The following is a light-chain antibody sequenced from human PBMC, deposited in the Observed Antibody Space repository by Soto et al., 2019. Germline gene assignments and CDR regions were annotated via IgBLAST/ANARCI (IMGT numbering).Light chain of an antibody. CDR3: QQDDYSRT. J-gene: IGKJ1*01. CDR1: QSVAAS. CDR2: DVS. V-gene: IGKV1-5*01. Sequence: DIQMTQSPSTLSASVGDSVTITCRASQSVAASLAWYQQKPGEAPKLLIYDVSNVETGVPSRFSGSGSGTEFSLTVRSLQPDYFASYYCQQDDYSRTFGQGTKVEIK.